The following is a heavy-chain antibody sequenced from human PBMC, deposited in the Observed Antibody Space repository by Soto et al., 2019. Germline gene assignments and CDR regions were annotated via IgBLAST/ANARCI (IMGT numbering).Heavy chain of an antibody. CDR3: ARGGVY. CDR2: ISGSGSTI. V-gene: IGHV3-48*03. D-gene: IGHD2-8*01. J-gene: IGHJ1*01. Sequence: PGGSLRLSCGATGFTVSSHEMNWIRQTPGKRLEWIAKISGSGSTINYADSVKGRFTISRDNVQRTLHLQMDSLRVEDTGVYYCARGGVYWGRGTLVTVSS. CDR1: GFTVSSHE.